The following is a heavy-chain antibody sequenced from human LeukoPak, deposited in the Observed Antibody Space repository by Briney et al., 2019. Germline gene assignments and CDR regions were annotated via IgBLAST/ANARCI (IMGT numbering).Heavy chain of an antibody. V-gene: IGHV1-24*01. J-gene: IGHJ6*02. D-gene: IGHD3-3*01. CDR3: SITIFGVVIVDV. CDR2: FDPEDGET. Sequence: GASVKVSCKVSGYTLTELSMHWVRRAPGKGLEWMGGFDPEDGETIYAQKFQGRVTMTEDTSTDTAYMELSSLRSEDTAVYYCSITIFGVVIVDVWGQGTTVTVSS. CDR1: GYTLTELS.